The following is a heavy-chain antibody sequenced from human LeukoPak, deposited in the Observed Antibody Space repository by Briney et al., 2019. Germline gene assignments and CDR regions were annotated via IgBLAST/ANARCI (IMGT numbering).Heavy chain of an antibody. D-gene: IGHD1-26*01. J-gene: IGHJ4*02. CDR1: GGTFSSYA. V-gene: IGHV1-69*04. Sequence: SVKVSRRASGGTFSSYAISWVRQAPGQGLEWMGRIIPILGIANYAQKFQGRVTITADKSTSTAYMELSSLRSEDTAVYYCARDLTYSGSYSFDYWGQGTLVTVSS. CDR3: ARDLTYSGSYSFDY. CDR2: IIPILGIA.